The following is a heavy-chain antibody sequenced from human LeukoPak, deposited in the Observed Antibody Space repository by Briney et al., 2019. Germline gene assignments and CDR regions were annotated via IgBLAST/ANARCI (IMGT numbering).Heavy chain of an antibody. CDR1: GFTFDDYA. D-gene: IGHD6-19*01. CDR3: AKDLGGPGGSGADY. V-gene: IGHV3-9*01. CDR2: ISWNSGSI. Sequence: PGRSLRLSSAASGFTFDDYAMHWARQAPGKGLEWVSGISWNSGSIGYADSVKGRFTISRDNAKNSPYLQMNSLRAEDTALYYCAKDLGGPGGSGADYWGQGTLVTVSS. J-gene: IGHJ4*02.